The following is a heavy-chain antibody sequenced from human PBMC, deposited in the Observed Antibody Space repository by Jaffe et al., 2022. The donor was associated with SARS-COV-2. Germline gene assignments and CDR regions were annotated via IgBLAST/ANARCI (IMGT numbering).Heavy chain of an antibody. Sequence: QVQLVQSGAEVKKPGASVKVSCKASGYTFTSYYMHWVRQAPGQGLEWMGIINPSGGSTSYAQKFQGRVTMTRDTSTSTVYMELSSLRSEDTAVYYCARTSGGDRYYYYYYGMDVWGQGTTVTVSS. J-gene: IGHJ6*02. D-gene: IGHD2-21*02. V-gene: IGHV1-46*01. CDR3: ARTSGGDRYYYYYYGMDV. CDR2: INPSGGST. CDR1: GYTFTSYY.